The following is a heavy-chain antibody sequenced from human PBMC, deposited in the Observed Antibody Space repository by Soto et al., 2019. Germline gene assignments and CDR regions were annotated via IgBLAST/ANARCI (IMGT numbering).Heavy chain of an antibody. CDR2: IGGSGGST. V-gene: IGHV3-23*01. Sequence: GGSLRLSCAASGFTFSSYAMSWVRQAPGKGLEWVSAIGGSGGSTYYADSVKGRFTISRDNSKNTLYLQMNSLRAEDTAVYYGAKEVDYCSGGSCIPFDPWGQGTLVTVSS. D-gene: IGHD2-15*01. J-gene: IGHJ5*02. CDR1: GFTFSSYA. CDR3: AKEVDYCSGGSCIPFDP.